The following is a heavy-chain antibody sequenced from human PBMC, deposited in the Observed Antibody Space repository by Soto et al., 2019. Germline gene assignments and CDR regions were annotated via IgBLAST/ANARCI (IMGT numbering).Heavy chain of an antibody. CDR3: ARVLSRYCSGGSCYSLGY. J-gene: IGHJ4*02. D-gene: IGHD2-15*01. Sequence: GGSLRLSCAASGFTFSSYAMHWVRQAPGKGLEWVAVISYDGSNKYYADSVKGRFTISRDNSKNTLYLQMNSLRAEDTAVYYCARVLSRYCSGGSCYSLGYWGQGTLVTVSS. V-gene: IGHV3-30-3*01. CDR1: GFTFSSYA. CDR2: ISYDGSNK.